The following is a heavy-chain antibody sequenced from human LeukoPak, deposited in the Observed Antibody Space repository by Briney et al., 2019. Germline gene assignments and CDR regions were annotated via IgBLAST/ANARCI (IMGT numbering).Heavy chain of an antibody. J-gene: IGHJ4*02. Sequence: PSETLSLTCTVSGGSISSYYWSWIRQPPGKGLEWIGSIYYSGSTYYNPSLKSRVTISVDTSKNQFSLKLSSVTAADTAVYYCARLGYSYGYYFDYWGQGTLVTVSS. CDR2: IYYSGST. CDR3: ARLGYSYGYYFDY. D-gene: IGHD5-18*01. CDR1: GGSISSYY. V-gene: IGHV4-59*05.